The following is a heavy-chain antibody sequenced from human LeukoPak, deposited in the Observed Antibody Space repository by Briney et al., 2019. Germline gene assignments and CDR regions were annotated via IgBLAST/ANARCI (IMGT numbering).Heavy chain of an antibody. Sequence: GGSLRLSCAASRFTFSSYAMSWVRQAPGKGLEWVLAISGSGGSTYYADSVKGRFTISRDNSKNTLYLQMNSLRAEDTAVYYCAKDGGPVTTHPFDYWGQGTLVTVSS. J-gene: IGHJ4*02. V-gene: IGHV3-23*01. CDR2: ISGSGGST. CDR1: RFTFSSYA. D-gene: IGHD4-17*01. CDR3: AKDGGPVTTHPFDY.